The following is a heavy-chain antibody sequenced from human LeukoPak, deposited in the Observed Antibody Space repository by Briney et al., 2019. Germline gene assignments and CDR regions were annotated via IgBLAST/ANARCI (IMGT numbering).Heavy chain of an antibody. V-gene: IGHV1-46*01. CDR2: INPSGGST. J-gene: IGHJ3*02. CDR3: ARALVSWGNYGSGSYGAFDI. D-gene: IGHD3-10*01. Sequence: ASVKVSCKASGYTFTSYYMHWVRQAPGQGLEWMGIINPSGGSTSYAQKFQGRVTITADESTSTAYMELSSLRSEDTAVYYCARALVSWGNYGSGSYGAFDIWGQGTMVTVSS. CDR1: GYTFTSYY.